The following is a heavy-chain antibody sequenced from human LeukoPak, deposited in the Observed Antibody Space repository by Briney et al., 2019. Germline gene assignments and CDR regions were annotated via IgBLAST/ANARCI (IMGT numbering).Heavy chain of an antibody. D-gene: IGHD1-26*01. Sequence: GSLRLSCAASGFTFSSYMMHWVRQAPGKGLVWVSHITNDGTIRYADSVKGRFTISRDNAKNTLYLQMNSLRAEDTAVYYCARDWRGSLDYWGQGTLVTVSS. CDR2: ITNDGTI. CDR1: GFTFSSYM. J-gene: IGHJ4*02. V-gene: IGHV3-74*01. CDR3: ARDWRGSLDY.